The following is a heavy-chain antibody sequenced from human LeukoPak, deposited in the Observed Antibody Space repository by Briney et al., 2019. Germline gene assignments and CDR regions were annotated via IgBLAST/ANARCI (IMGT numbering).Heavy chain of an antibody. Sequence: ASVKVSCKASGYTLTELSMHWVRQAPGKGLEWMGGFDPEDGETIYAQKFQGRVTMTEDTSTDTAYMELSSLRSEDTAVYYCATASGIAAAGSVFNWFDPWGQGTLVTVSS. D-gene: IGHD6-13*01. CDR1: GYTLTELS. CDR3: ATASGIAAAGSVFNWFDP. J-gene: IGHJ5*02. V-gene: IGHV1-24*01. CDR2: FDPEDGET.